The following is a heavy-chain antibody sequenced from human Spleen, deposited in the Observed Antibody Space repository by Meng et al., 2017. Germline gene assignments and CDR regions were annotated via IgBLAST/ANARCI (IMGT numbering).Heavy chain of an antibody. CDR2: INHSGST. CDR1: GGSFSDYY. V-gene: IGHV4-34*01. CDR3: ARGPTTMAHDFDY. Sequence: LHHCGQGFLRPSETLALTFVVPGGSFSDYYLSWIRQPPGKGLEWIGEINHSGSTNYNPSLERRATISVDTSQNNLSLKLSSVTAADSAVYYCARGPTTMAHDFDYWGQGTLVTVSS. D-gene: IGHD4-11*01. J-gene: IGHJ4*02.